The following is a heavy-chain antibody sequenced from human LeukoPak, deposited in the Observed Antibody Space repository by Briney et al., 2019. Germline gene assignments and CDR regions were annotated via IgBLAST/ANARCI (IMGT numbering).Heavy chain of an antibody. CDR2: IYTSGST. Sequence: PSETLSLTCTVSGGSISSYYWSWIRQPAGKGLEWIGRIYTSGSTNYNPSLKSRVTISVDTSKNQFSLKLSSVTAADTAVYYCAGGEVGATLGYYYYYMDVWGKGTTVTISS. CDR1: GGSISSYY. D-gene: IGHD1-26*01. J-gene: IGHJ6*03. CDR3: AGGEVGATLGYYYYYMDV. V-gene: IGHV4-4*07.